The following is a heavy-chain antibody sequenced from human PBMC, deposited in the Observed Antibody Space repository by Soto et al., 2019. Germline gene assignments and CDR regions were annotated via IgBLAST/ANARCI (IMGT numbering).Heavy chain of an antibody. CDR2: ISYDGSNK. J-gene: IGHJ6*02. Sequence: QVQLVESGGGVVQPGRSLRLSCAASGFTFSSYAMHWVRQAPGKGLEWVAVISYDGSNKYYADSVKGRFTISRDNSKNTLYLQMNGLRAEDTAVYYCARSPYYSNYGMDVWGQGTTVTVSS. D-gene: IGHD4-4*01. CDR3: ARSPYYSNYGMDV. CDR1: GFTFSSYA. V-gene: IGHV3-30-3*01.